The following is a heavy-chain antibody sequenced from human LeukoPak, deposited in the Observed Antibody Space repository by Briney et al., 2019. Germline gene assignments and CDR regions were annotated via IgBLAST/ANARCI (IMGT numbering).Heavy chain of an antibody. Sequence: ASVKVSCKASGGTFSSYAISWVRRAPGQGLEWMGRIIPIFGTANYAQKFQGRVTITTDESTSTAYMELSSLRSEDTAVYYCARVGIAVAGTQDGEIDYWGQGTLVTVSS. D-gene: IGHD6-19*01. CDR3: ARVGIAVAGTQDGEIDY. CDR1: GGTFSSYA. V-gene: IGHV1-69*05. CDR2: IIPIFGTA. J-gene: IGHJ4*02.